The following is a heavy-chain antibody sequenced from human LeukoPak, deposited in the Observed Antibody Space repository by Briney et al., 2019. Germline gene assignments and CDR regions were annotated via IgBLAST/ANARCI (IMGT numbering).Heavy chain of an antibody. D-gene: IGHD3-10*01. J-gene: IGHJ4*02. CDR3: ARRGGDAFGGSGSLDY. Sequence: GASVKVSCKASGYTFTSYYMHWVRQAPGQGLEWMGIINPSGGSTSYAQKFQGRVTMTRDTSTSTVYMELSSLRSEDTAVYYCARRGGDAFGGSGSLDYWGQGTLVTVSS. V-gene: IGHV1-46*01. CDR2: INPSGGST. CDR1: GYTFTSYY.